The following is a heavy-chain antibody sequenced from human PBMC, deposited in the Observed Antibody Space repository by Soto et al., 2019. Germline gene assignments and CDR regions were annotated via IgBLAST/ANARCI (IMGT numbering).Heavy chain of an antibody. CDR3: ARKDYYGSGIYYFDS. Sequence: QVQLVQSGPEVMKPGASVKLSCEASGYTFTRYPIHWVRQAPGQGLEWMGWLNPANGDTGYSQNFQGRVTITRDTSARTAYMEMNSLRSEDTAVYYCARKDYYGSGIYYFDSWGQGIQGTVSS. D-gene: IGHD3-10*01. CDR2: LNPANGDT. J-gene: IGHJ4*02. CDR1: GYTFTRYP. V-gene: IGHV1-3*01.